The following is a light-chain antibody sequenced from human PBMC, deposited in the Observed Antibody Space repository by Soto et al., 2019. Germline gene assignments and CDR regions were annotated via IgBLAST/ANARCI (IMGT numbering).Light chain of an antibody. J-gene: IGKJ5*01. Sequence: EIVMTQSPATLSVSPGERATLSCRASQSVSRNLAWYQQKPGQAPRLLIYGASTRVTGIPARFSGSGSGTEFTLTITSLQSEDFAVYYCQEYSNWPPITFGQGTRLEIK. CDR2: GAS. V-gene: IGKV3-15*01. CDR1: QSVSRN. CDR3: QEYSNWPPIT.